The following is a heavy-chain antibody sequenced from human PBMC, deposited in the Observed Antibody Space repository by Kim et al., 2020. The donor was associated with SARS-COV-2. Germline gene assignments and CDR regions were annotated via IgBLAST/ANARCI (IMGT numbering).Heavy chain of an antibody. CDR3: AKGGWRTVSTHAGFDC. CDR1: GFTFSSYG. CDR2: ISYDGSNK. J-gene: IGHJ4*02. D-gene: IGHD4-17*01. Sequence: GGSLRLSCAAFGFTFSSYGMHWVRQAPGKGLEWVAVISYDGSNKYYADSVKGRFTISRDNYKNTLYLQMNSLRDEDTAVYYCAKGGWRTVSTHAGFDCWGEGSLVSVSS. V-gene: IGHV3-30*18.